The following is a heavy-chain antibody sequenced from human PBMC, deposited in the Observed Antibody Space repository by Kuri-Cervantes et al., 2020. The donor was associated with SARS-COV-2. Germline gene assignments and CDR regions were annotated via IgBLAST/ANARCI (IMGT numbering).Heavy chain of an antibody. D-gene: IGHD3-22*01. CDR1: GGSFSGYY. J-gene: IGHJ2*01. CDR3: ARGWYYVSSGHHRGWYLDL. V-gene: IGHV4-34*01. Sequence: ESLKISCAVYGGSFSGYYWSWIRQPPGKGLEWIGEINHSGSTNYNPSLKSRVTISVDTSKNQFSLKLSSVTAADTAVYYCARGWYYVSSGHHRGWYLDLWGRGTLVTVSS. CDR2: INHSGST.